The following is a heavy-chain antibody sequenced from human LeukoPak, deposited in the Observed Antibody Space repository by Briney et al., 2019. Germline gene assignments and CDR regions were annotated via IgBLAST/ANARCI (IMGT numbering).Heavy chain of an antibody. CDR3: ARAPIADSSSWYVGNWFDP. V-gene: IGHV1-2*02. J-gene: IGHJ5*02. CDR1: GYTFTGDY. D-gene: IGHD6-13*01. CDR2: INPNSGGT. Sequence: ASAKVSCKASGYTFTGDYMHWVRQAPGQGLEWMGWINPNSGGTNYAQKFQGRVTMTRDTSISTAYMELSRLRSDDTAVYYCARAPIADSSSWYVGNWFDPWGQGTLVTVSS.